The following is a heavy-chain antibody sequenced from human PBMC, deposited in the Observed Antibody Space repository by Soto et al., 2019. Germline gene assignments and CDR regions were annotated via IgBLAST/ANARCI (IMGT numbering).Heavy chain of an antibody. V-gene: IGHV1-69*12. CDR2: IMPVFRTP. D-gene: IGHD2-8*01. J-gene: IGHJ6*02. CDR3: ARDNDRPQLGGNCYYILDV. Sequence: QVQLEQSGAEVKKPGSSVKVSCKASGGTSRTAAISWVRQAPGQGLEWMGGIMPVFRTPDYAQKFQGRVTITADESMNTAYMELSGLRSDDTAVYYCARDNDRPQLGGNCYYILDVWGQGTTITVSS. CDR1: GGTSRTAA.